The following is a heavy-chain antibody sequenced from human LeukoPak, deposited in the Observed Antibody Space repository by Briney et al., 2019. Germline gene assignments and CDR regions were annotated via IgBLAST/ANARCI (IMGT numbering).Heavy chain of an antibody. Sequence: GGSLRLSCAASGFTVSSNYMSWVRQAPGKGLEWVSVIYSGGSTYYADSVKGRFTISRDNSKNTLYLQMNSLRAEDTAVYYCARDRGDYYGSGYFDYWGQGTLVTVSS. V-gene: IGHV3-66*02. CDR3: ARDRGDYYGSGYFDY. D-gene: IGHD3-10*01. CDR1: GFTVSSNY. J-gene: IGHJ4*02. CDR2: IYSGGST.